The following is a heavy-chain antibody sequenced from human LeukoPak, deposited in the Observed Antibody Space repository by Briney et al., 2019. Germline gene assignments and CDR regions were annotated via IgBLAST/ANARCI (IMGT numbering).Heavy chain of an antibody. CDR2: IYYSGST. J-gene: IGHJ4*02. CDR1: GGSISSSSYY. V-gene: IGHV4-39*07. Sequence: SETLSLTCTVSGGSISSSSYYWGWIRQPPGKGLEWIGSIYYSGSTYYNPSLKGRVTISVDTSKNQFSLKLSSVTAADTAVYYCAREGGSGSYFGGQGTLVTVSS. CDR3: AREGGSGSYF. D-gene: IGHD1-26*01.